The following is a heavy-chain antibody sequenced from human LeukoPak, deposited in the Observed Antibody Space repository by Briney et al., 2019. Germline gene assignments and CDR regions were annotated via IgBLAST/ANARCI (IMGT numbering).Heavy chain of an antibody. CDR2: IIPILGIA. J-gene: IGHJ4*02. D-gene: IGHD6-13*01. CDR3: AKLVGQYYFDY. Sequence: ASVKVSCKASGGTFSSYAISWVRQAPGRGLEWIGRIIPILGIANYAQKFQGRVTITADKSTSTAYMELSSLRSEDTAVYYCAKLVGQYYFDYWGQGTLVTVSS. V-gene: IGHV1-69*04. CDR1: GGTFSSYA.